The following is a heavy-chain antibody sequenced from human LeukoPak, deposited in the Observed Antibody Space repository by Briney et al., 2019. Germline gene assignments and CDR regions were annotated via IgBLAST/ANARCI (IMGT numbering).Heavy chain of an antibody. Sequence: SGPTLVKPTQTLTLTCAFSGFSLSSSAMCVSWIRQPPGKALEWLARIDWDDDKYYSTSLKARLTISKDTSKNQVVLTMTNMDPVDTATYYCARIRYSSGSIDYWGQGTLVTVSS. CDR3: ARIRYSSGSIDY. V-gene: IGHV2-70*11. J-gene: IGHJ4*02. CDR2: IDWDDDK. CDR1: GFSLSSSAMC. D-gene: IGHD6-19*01.